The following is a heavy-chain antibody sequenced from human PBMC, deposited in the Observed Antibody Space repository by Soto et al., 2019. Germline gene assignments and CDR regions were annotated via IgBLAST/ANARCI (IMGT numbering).Heavy chain of an antibody. D-gene: IGHD6-13*01. J-gene: IGHJ6*02. CDR2: IIPIFGTA. Sequence: QVQLVQSGAEVKEPGSSVNVSCKASGGTFSIYAISWVRQAPGQGLEWMGGIIPIFGTADYAQKFQGRVTITADESTSTANMEPSSLRSENTAIYYCARDLYSISWPNKMSHFQNCYYGIDGWGQGTTVTVSS. CDR3: ARDLYSISWPNKMSHFQNCYYGIDG. V-gene: IGHV1-69*12. CDR1: GGTFSIYA.